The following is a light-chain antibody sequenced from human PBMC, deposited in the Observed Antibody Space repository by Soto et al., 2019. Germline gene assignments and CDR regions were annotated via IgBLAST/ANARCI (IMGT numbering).Light chain of an antibody. CDR3: QQLHGYPIT. V-gene: IGKV1-5*03. Sequence: DIRMSQSPSTLSASIGDRVTITCRASESISSWLAWYRQRPGKAPKLLIYKASNLESGVPSRFSGSGSGTEFTLTIISLQPDDFATDYCQQLHGYPITFGQGTRLAVK. J-gene: IGKJ5*01. CDR1: ESISSW. CDR2: KAS.